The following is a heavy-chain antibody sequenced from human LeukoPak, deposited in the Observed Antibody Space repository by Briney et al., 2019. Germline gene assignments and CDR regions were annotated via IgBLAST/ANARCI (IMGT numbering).Heavy chain of an antibody. Sequence: PWETLSLTCTVSGGSITFYYWTWIRQSAGKGLEWIGRVYAGGNTNYNPSLKSRTTLSIDTSKNEFSLMLTSVTAADTAIYYCARDSRYHDFWSGYVDYWGQGILVTVSS. V-gene: IGHV4-4*07. D-gene: IGHD3-3*01. CDR1: GGSITFYY. J-gene: IGHJ4*02. CDR3: ARDSRYHDFWSGYVDY. CDR2: VYAGGNT.